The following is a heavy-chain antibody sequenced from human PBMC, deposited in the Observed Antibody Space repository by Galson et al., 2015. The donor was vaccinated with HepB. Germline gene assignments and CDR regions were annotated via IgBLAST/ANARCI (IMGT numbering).Heavy chain of an antibody. Sequence: SLRLSCAASGFTFSGYAMSWVRQTPGKGLECVSVITGSGDSTYYADSVKSRFTISRDNSKNTLYLQMNSLRAEDTAVYYCAKRGPVSWFDPWGQGTLVTVSS. CDR3: AKRGPVSWFDP. CDR1: GFTFSGYA. V-gene: IGHV3-23*01. CDR2: ITGSGDST. J-gene: IGHJ5*02.